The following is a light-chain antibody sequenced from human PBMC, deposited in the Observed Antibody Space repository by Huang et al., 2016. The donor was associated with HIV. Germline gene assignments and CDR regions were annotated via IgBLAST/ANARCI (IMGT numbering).Light chain of an antibody. CDR2: GAS. CDR1: QNVSSD. CDR3: QQYNKWPLFT. Sequence: VMTQSPVTLSVSPGERATLSCRASQNVSSDLAWYQQRPGHPPKLLMYGASNSAPGLPARVSGSGSGTEFTLTISSLQSEDFAVYYCQQYNKWPLFTFGPGTKVDIK. V-gene: IGKV3-15*01. J-gene: IGKJ3*01.